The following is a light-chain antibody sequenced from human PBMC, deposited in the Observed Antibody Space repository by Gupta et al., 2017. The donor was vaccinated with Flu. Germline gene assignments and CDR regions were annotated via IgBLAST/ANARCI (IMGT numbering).Light chain of an antibody. CDR2: DAS. CDR3: HHESNLPKT. J-gene: IGKJ1*01. CDR1: QDISNY. V-gene: IGKV1-33*01. Sequence: DIQMTQSPSSLSASVGDRVTITFQASQDISNYLNWYQQKPGKAPKLLIYDASNFETGVPSRFSGRGSGTDFTFSIMSRQPEDFATYFCHHESNLPKTFGQGTKLEIK.